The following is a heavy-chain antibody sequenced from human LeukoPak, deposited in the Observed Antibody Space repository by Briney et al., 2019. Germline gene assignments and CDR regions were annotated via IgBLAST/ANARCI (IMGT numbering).Heavy chain of an antibody. V-gene: IGHV3-30*18. CDR1: GFTFSSYG. CDR2: ISYDGSNK. D-gene: IGHD5-12*01. J-gene: IGHJ4*02. Sequence: GGSLRLSCAASGFTFSSYGMHWVRQAPGKGLEWVAVISYDGSNKYYADSVKGRFTISRDNSKNTLYLQTNSLRAEDTAVYYCAKDRSNIVATLDYWGQGTLVTVSS. CDR3: AKDRSNIVATLDY.